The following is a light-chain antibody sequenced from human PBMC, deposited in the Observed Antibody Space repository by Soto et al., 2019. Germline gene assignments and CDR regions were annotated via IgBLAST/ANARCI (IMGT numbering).Light chain of an antibody. J-gene: IGKJ4*01. Sequence: DVAMTQSPLSLPATPGVPASISCRSSQSLLHSDGYNRLAWYLQKPGQSPQLLVYLGSNRASGGPDRMSGSGSDTYFTLKSSRLEAEDVGVYYCMQALQTPLTFGGGTKVEIK. CDR3: MQALQTPLT. V-gene: IGKV2-28*01. CDR1: QSLLHSDGYNR. CDR2: LGS.